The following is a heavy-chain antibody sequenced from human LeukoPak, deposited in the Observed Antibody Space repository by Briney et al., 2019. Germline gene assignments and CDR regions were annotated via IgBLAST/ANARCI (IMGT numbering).Heavy chain of an antibody. CDR2: ISSSSDYT. D-gene: IGHD1-26*01. J-gene: IGHJ4*02. CDR3: ARVKVGTTNRFDY. CDR1: GFTFSDYY. Sequence: GGSLRLSCAASGFTFSDYYMTWIRQAPGKGLECVSYISSSSDYTSYPDSVKGRFTISRDNAKNSLYLQMNSLRAEDTAVYYCARVKVGTTNRFDYWGQGTLVTVSS. V-gene: IGHV3-11*05.